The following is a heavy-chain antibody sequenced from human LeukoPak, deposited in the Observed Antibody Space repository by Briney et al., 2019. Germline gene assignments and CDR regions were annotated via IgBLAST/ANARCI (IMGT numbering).Heavy chain of an antibody. D-gene: IGHD3-10*01. Sequence: GGSLRLSCAASGFTFSSYGMICARQAPGKGLEWVSAISGSGGSTYYADSVKGRFTISRDNSKNTLYLQMNSLRAEDTAVYYCAKDLPYGSARPTAFDIWGQGTMVTVSS. CDR2: ISGSGGST. V-gene: IGHV3-23*01. J-gene: IGHJ3*02. CDR3: AKDLPYGSARPTAFDI. CDR1: GFTFSSYG.